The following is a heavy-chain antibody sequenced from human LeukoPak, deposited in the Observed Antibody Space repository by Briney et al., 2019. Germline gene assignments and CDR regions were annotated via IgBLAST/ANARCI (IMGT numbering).Heavy chain of an antibody. CDR3: ARGNSGHCSGATCYALDY. CDR1: GGSISTYY. J-gene: IGHJ4*02. CDR2: IYTRGST. V-gene: IGHV4-4*07. Sequence: SETLSLTCTVSGGSISTYYWSWIRQPAGKRLEWIGHIYTRGSTNYNPSLKSRVTMSVDTSKNQFSLRLSSVTAADTAVYYCARGNSGHCSGATCYALDYWGQGTLVTVSS. D-gene: IGHD2-2*01.